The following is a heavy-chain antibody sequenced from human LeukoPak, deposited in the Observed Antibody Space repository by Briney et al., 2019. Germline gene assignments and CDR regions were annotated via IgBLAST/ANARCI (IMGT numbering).Heavy chain of an antibody. J-gene: IGHJ6*02. CDR2: IYYSGST. Sequence: SETLSLTCTVSGGSISSYYWSRIRQPPGKGLEWIGYIYYSGSTNYNPSLKSRVTISVDTSKNQFSLKLSSVTAADTAVYYCARVSWGMDVWGQGTTVTVSS. V-gene: IGHV4-59*01. CDR1: GGSISSYY. CDR3: ARVSWGMDV.